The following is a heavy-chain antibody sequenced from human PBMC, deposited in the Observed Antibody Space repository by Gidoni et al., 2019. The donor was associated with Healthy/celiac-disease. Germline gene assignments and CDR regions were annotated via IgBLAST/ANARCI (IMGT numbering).Heavy chain of an antibody. Sequence: QVQLQQWCAGRLTPSETLSLSFAGYGGYFSGSYWSWIRQHPGKGLECIGEINHSGSTNYNPSLKSRVTISVDTSKNQFSLKLSSVTAADTAVYYCARDKGHYYYGMDVWGQGTTVTVSS. V-gene: IGHV4-34*01. CDR1: GGYFSGSY. CDR2: INHSGST. J-gene: IGHJ6*02. CDR3: ARDKGHYYYGMDV.